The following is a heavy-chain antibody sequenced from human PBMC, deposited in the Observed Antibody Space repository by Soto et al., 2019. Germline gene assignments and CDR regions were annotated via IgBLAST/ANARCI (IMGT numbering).Heavy chain of an antibody. J-gene: IGHJ6*03. D-gene: IGHD1-1*01. CDR1: GFTFSSYA. CDR3: AKVPAYVGSGYYYYMDV. V-gene: IGHV3-23*01. Sequence: EVQLLESGGGLVQPGGSLRLSCAASGFTFSSYAMSWVRQAPGKGLEWVSAISGSGGSTYYADSVKGRFTISRDNSTNTLYLQMNSLRAEDTAVYYCAKVPAYVGSGYYYYMDVWGKGTTVTVSS. CDR2: ISGSGGST.